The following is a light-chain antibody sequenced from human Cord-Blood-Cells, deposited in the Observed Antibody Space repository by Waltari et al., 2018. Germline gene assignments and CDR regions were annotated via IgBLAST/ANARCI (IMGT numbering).Light chain of an antibody. Sequence: EIVMTQSPATLSVSPGERATLSSRASQSVSSNLAWYQQKPGQAPRLLIYGASTRATGIPARFSGSGSGTEFTLTISSLQSEDCAVYYCQQYNNWWTFGQGTKVEIK. CDR2: GAS. CDR3: QQYNNWWT. CDR1: QSVSSN. V-gene: IGKV3-15*01. J-gene: IGKJ1*01.